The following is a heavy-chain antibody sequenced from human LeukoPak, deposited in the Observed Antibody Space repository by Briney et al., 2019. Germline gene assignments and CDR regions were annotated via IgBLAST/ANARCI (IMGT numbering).Heavy chain of an antibody. J-gene: IGHJ4*02. V-gene: IGHV3-53*01. Sequence: GGSLRLSCAASGFTISSNYMSWVSQAPGKGLEWVSVIHSGDGTYYADSVKGRFTISRDNSKNTLYLQMNSLRADDTAVYFCARGNSGSYSPFDYWGQGTLVTVSS. CDR1: GFTISSNY. D-gene: IGHD1-26*01. CDR2: IHSGDGT. CDR3: ARGNSGSYSPFDY.